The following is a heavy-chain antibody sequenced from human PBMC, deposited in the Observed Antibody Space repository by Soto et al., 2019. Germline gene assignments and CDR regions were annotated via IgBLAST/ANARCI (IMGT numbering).Heavy chain of an antibody. Sequence: SETLSLTCTVSGGSISSSSYYWGWIRQPPGKGLEWIGSIYYSGSTYYNPSLKSRVTISVDTSKNQFSLKLSSVTAADTAVYYCARRRLLLWPANFDYWGQGTLVTVS. J-gene: IGHJ4*02. CDR2: IYYSGST. V-gene: IGHV4-39*01. CDR3: ARRRLLLWPANFDY. CDR1: GGSISSSSYY. D-gene: IGHD3-10*01.